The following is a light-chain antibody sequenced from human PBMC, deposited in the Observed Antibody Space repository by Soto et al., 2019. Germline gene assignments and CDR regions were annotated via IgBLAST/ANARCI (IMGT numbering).Light chain of an antibody. CDR1: SSDVGSYNV. CDR3: CSYAGGVTFWV. CDR2: EVS. Sequence: QSVLTQPASVSGSPGQSITISCTGTSSDVGSYNVVSWYQQYAGKAPKLIIFEVSERPSGISNRFSGSKSGSTASLTISGLQPEDEADYYCCSYAGGVTFWVFGGGTQLTVL. J-gene: IGLJ3*02. V-gene: IGLV2-23*02.